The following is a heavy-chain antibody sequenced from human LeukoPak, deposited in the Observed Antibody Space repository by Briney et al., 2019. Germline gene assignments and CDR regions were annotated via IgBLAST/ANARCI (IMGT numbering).Heavy chain of an antibody. J-gene: IGHJ4*02. CDR1: GFAFSSYC. CDR2: IKQDGSER. CDR3: ARGEATVGVNIPYEY. D-gene: IGHD3-10*01. V-gene: IGHV3-7*01. Sequence: HPGGSLRLSCAASGFAFSSYCMNWVRQAPGKGLEWVANIKQDGSERYYVDSVKGRFTISRDNAKNSLYVQMNSLRAEDTAVYYCARGEATVGVNIPYEYWGQGTLVTVSS.